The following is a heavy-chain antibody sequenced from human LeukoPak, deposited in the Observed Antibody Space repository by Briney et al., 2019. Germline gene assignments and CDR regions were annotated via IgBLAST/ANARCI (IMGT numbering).Heavy chain of an antibody. J-gene: IGHJ4*02. CDR1: GFTVSSNY. CDR3: ARGRPLGANFWVY. D-gene: IGHD3-16*01. Sequence: GGSLRLSCAASGFTVSSNYMSWVRQAPGKGLEWVSVIYSGGSTYYADSVKGRFTISRDNSKNTLYLQMNSLRAEDTAVYYCARGRPLGANFWVYWGQGTLVTVSS. CDR2: IYSGGST. V-gene: IGHV3-53*05.